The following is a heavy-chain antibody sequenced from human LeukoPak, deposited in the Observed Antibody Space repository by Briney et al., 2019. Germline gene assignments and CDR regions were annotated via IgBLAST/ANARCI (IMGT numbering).Heavy chain of an antibody. CDR2: IIPIFGTA. D-gene: IGHD2-21*02. CDR1: GGTFSSYA. J-gene: IGHJ4*02. CDR3: ARDSCVGDCFFDY. Sequence: SVKVSCKASGGTFSSYAISWVRQAPGQGLEWMGGIIPIFGTANYAQKFQGRVTITTDESTSTAYMELSSLRSEDTAVYYCARDSCVGDCFFDYWGQGTLVTVSS. V-gene: IGHV1-69*05.